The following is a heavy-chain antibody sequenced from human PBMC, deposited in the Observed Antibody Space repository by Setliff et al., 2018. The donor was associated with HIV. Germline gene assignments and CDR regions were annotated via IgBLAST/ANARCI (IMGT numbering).Heavy chain of an antibody. CDR2: ISAYNGNT. CDR3: ARVLVPLGYCSSTSCHYYYYYMDV. Sequence: GASAKVSCKASGYTFTSYGISWVRQAPGQGLEWMGWISAYNGNTNYAQKLQGRVTMTTDTSTSTAYMELRSLRSDDTAVYYCARVLVPLGYCSSTSCHYYYYYMDVWGKGTTVTVSS. CDR1: GYTFTSYG. V-gene: IGHV1-18*01. D-gene: IGHD2-2*01. J-gene: IGHJ6*03.